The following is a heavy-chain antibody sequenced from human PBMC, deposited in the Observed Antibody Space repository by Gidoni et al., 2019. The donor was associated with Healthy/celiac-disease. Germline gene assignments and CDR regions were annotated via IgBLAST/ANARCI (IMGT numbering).Heavy chain of an antibody. J-gene: IGHJ4*02. D-gene: IGHD3-16*01. V-gene: IGHV4-39*01. Sequence: QLQLQESGPGLVKPSETLSLPCTVSGGSISSSSYYWGWIRPPPGKGLEWIGSIYYSGSTYYNPSLKSRVTISVDTSKNQFSLKLSSVTAADTAVYYCARRSGGPAPFDYWGQGTLVTVSS. CDR1: GGSISSSSYY. CDR3: ARRSGGPAPFDY. CDR2: IYYSGST.